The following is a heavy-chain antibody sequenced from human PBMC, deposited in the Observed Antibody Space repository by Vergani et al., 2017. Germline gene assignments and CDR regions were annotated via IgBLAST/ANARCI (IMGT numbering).Heavy chain of an antibody. CDR1: GGSFSGYY. D-gene: IGHD3-22*01. V-gene: IGHV4-34*01. CDR2: INHSGST. Sequence: QVQLQQWGAGLLKPSETLSLTCAVYGGSFSGYYWSWIRQPPGKGLEWIGEINHSGSTNYNPSLKSRVTISVDTSKNQFSLKLSSLTAADTAVYYCASWATTYYYDSSGYSYWGQGTLVTVSS. CDR3: ASWATTYYYDSSGYSY. J-gene: IGHJ4*02.